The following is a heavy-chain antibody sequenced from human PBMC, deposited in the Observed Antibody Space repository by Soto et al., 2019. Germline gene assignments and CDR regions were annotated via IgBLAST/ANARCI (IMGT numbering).Heavy chain of an antibody. V-gene: IGHV1-58*01. J-gene: IGHJ6*02. CDR3: ARVMVRGVIIDYYYYGMDV. Sequence: SVKVSCKASGFTFTSPAVQWVRQARGQRLEWIGWIVVGSGNTNYAQKFQERVTITRDMSTSTAYMELSSLRSEDTAVYYCARVMVRGVIIDYYYYGMDVWGQGTTVTVSS. CDR1: GFTFTSPA. CDR2: IVVGSGNT. D-gene: IGHD3-10*01.